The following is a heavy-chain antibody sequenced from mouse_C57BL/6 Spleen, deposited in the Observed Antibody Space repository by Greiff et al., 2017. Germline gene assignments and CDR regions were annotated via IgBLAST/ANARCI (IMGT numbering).Heavy chain of an antibody. CDR3: AREGITTVVAKDWYFDV. Sequence: QVQLQQSGADLVRPGTSLKISCKASGYTFTNYWIGWAKQRPGHGLEWVGDIYPGGGYTNYNEKFKGKATLTADKSSSTAYMQFSSLTTEDSAVDYCAREGITTVVAKDWYFDVGGTGTTVTVS. CDR2: IYPGGGYT. CDR1: GYTFTNYW. D-gene: IGHD1-1*01. J-gene: IGHJ1*03. V-gene: IGHV1-63*01.